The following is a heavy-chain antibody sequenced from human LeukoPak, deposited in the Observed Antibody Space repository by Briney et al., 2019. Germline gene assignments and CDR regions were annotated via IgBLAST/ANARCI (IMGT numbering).Heavy chain of an antibody. CDR3: ARDFRGLSWYFDY. V-gene: IGHV3-48*01. Sequence: GGSLRLSCAASGFTFSSYGMHWVRQAPGRGLEWVSYISSGGSTIYYADSVKGRFTISRDNAKNSLYLQMNSLRAEDTAVYYCARDFRGLSWYFDYWGQGTLVTVSS. CDR2: ISSGGSTI. D-gene: IGHD3-10*01. CDR1: GFTFSSYG. J-gene: IGHJ4*02.